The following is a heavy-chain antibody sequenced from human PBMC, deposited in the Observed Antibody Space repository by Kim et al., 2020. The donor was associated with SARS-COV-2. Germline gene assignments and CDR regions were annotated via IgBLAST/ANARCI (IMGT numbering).Heavy chain of an antibody. V-gene: IGHV4-59*13. CDR3: ARVCRVAASCGDYFDY. CDR1: GGSISSYY. Sequence: SETLSLTCTVSGGSISSYYWSWIRQPPGKGLEWIGYIYYSGSTNYNPSLKSRVTISVDTSKNQFSLKLSSVTAADTAVYYCARVCRVAASCGDYFDYWGQGTLVTVSS. CDR2: IYYSGST. D-gene: IGHD6-19*01. J-gene: IGHJ4*02.